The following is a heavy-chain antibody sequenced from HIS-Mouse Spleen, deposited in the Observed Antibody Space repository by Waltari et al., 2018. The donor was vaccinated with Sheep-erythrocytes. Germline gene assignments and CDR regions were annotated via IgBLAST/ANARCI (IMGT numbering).Heavy chain of an antibody. Sequence: QITLKESGPTLVKPTQTLTLTCTFSGFSLSTSGVGVGWIRQPPGKALEWLALIYWNDDKRYSPTMKSRLTITKDTSNNQVVLTMTNMDPVDTATYYCAHSMYYYDSSGYDAFDIWGQGTMVTVSS. CDR1: GFSLSTSGVG. CDR2: IYWNDDK. V-gene: IGHV2-5*01. J-gene: IGHJ3*02. D-gene: IGHD3-22*01. CDR3: AHSMYYYDSSGYDAFDI.